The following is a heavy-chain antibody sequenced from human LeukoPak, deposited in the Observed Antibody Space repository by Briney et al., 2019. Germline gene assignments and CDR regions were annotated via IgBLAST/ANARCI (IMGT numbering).Heavy chain of an antibody. D-gene: IGHD2-15*01. CDR3: ARDQGCSGGSCYGDYYMDV. V-gene: IGHV1-8*01. Sequence: GASVKVSCKASGYTFTSYDINWVRQATGQGLEWMGWMNPNSGNTGYAQKFQGRVTMTRNTSISTAYMELSSLRSEDTAVYYCARDQGCSGGSCYGDYYMDVWGKGTTVTVSS. CDR1: GYTFTSYD. CDR2: MNPNSGNT. J-gene: IGHJ6*03.